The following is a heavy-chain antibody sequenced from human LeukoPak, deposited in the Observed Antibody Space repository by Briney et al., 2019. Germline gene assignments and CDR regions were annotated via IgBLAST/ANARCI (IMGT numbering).Heavy chain of an antibody. J-gene: IGHJ4*02. Sequence: SETLSLTCTVSGGSISSYYWSWIRQPPGKGLEWVGEINHSESTDYNPSLKSRVTISVDTSKNQFSLKLSSVTAADTAVYYCARAGSCSGGSCHFDYWGQGTLVTVSS. D-gene: IGHD2-15*01. CDR2: INHSEST. CDR3: ARAGSCSGGSCHFDY. V-gene: IGHV4-34*01. CDR1: GGSISSYY.